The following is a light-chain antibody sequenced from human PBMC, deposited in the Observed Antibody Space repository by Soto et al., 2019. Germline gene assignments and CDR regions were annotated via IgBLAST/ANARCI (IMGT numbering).Light chain of an antibody. CDR1: SSNIGNNY. Sequence: QSVLTQPPSVSAAPGQKVTISCSGTSSNIGNNYVSWYQQFPGAAPKLLIYENNKRPSGIPDRFSGSKSGTSATLGITGLQTGDEADCYCGTWHSSLSTWVFGGGTKLTVL. CDR3: GTWHSSLSTWV. J-gene: IGLJ3*02. CDR2: ENN. V-gene: IGLV1-51*02.